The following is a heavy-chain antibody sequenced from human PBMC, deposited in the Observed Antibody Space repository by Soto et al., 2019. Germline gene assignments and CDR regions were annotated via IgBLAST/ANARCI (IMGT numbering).Heavy chain of an antibody. Sequence: VASVKVSCKASGFTFTSSAMQWVRQARGQRLEWIGWIVVGSGNTSYAQKFQVRVKVDRDMSTSTAYMDLSSLRFDDTAVYYCARRWGRTFDYWGQGTLVTVSS. J-gene: IGHJ4*02. CDR2: IVVGSGNT. D-gene: IGHD7-27*01. CDR1: GFTFTSSA. CDR3: ARRWGRTFDY. V-gene: IGHV1-58*02.